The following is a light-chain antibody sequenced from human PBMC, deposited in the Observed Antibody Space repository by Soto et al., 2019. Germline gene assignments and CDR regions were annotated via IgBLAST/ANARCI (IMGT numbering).Light chain of an antibody. J-gene: IGKJ1*01. CDR1: QSISSW. V-gene: IGKV1-5*02. CDR2: DAS. CDR3: QQYNSYS. Sequence: IHMTQPPYTLSPSVADRSPIICRASQSISSWLAWYQQKPGKAPKLLIYDASTLESGVPSRFSGSGSGTEFTLTISSLQPDDFATYYCQQYNSYSFGQGTKVDI.